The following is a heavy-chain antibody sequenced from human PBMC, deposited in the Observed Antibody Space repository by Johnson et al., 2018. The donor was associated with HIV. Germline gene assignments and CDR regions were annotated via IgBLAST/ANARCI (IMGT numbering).Heavy chain of an antibody. CDR2: ISSSGSTI. CDR3: ARGWLFLDAFDI. J-gene: IGHJ3*02. Sequence: QVQLVESGGGLVKPGGSLRISCAASGFTFSDLYMNWIRQVPGKGLEWISHISSSGSTIYYADSVKGRFSISRDNAKNSLYLQVNSLRAEDTAVYYCARGWLFLDAFDIWGQGTMVTVSS. D-gene: IGHD3-9*01. V-gene: IGHV3-11*04. CDR1: GFTFSDLY.